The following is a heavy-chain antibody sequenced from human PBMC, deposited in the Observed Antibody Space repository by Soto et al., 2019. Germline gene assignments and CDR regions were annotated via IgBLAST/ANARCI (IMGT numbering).Heavy chain of an antibody. CDR2: IIPIFGTA. CDR1: GVGFSSYA. D-gene: IGHD3-22*01. V-gene: IGHV1-69*13. Sequence: SVKVSSKAPGVGFSSYARSSLCQAHGQGLEWMGGIIPIFGTANYTQKFQGRVTITADESTSTAYMELSSLRSEDTAVYYCASLGHYDSSGYYHGNAFDIWGQGTMVTVSS. J-gene: IGHJ3*02. CDR3: ASLGHYDSSGYYHGNAFDI.